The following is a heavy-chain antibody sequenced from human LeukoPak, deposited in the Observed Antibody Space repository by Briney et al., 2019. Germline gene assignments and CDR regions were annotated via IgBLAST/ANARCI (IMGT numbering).Heavy chain of an antibody. CDR2: INRDGSEK. D-gene: IGHD6-13*01. J-gene: IGHJ4*02. CDR1: AFTFSNYA. CDR3: ASWEGSSWFDY. V-gene: IGHV3-7*03. Sequence: GGSLRLSCAASAFTFSNYAMSWVRQAPGKGLEWVANINRDGSEKDYVDSVKGRFTISRDNAKKSLYLQMNSLRVEDTAVYYCASWEGSSWFDYWGQGTLVTVSS.